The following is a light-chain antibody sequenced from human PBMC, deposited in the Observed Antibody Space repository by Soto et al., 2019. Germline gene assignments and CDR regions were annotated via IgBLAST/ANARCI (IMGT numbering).Light chain of an antibody. CDR1: QSISTY. Sequence: DIQMTQSPSSLSASVGDRVTITCRASQSISTYVNWYQQKPGKAPKVLIYAASSLQSGVPSRFSGTGSGTDFILTIRSLQPEDFATYYCQQSYSTPLTFGRGTKLEIK. CDR3: QQSYSTPLT. J-gene: IGKJ2*01. V-gene: IGKV1-39*01. CDR2: AAS.